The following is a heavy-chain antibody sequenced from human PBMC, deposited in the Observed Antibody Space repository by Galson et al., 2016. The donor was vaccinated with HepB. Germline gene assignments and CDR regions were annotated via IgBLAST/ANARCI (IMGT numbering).Heavy chain of an antibody. V-gene: IGHV4-39*07. D-gene: IGHD3-22*01. J-gene: IGHJ4*02. Sequence: SETLSLTCTVSGGSISSSNYYWGWIRQPPGKGLEWIGGIYYSGSTYYNPSLKSRVTISVDTSKNQFSLKLSSVTAADTAVFYCARDRIYYYDSGGYGVDYWGQGTLVTVSS. CDR1: GGSISSSNYY. CDR3: ARDRIYYYDSGGYGVDY. CDR2: IYYSGST.